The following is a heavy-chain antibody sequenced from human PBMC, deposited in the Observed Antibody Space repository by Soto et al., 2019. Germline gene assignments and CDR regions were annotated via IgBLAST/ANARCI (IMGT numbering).Heavy chain of an antibody. D-gene: IGHD3-16*01. CDR3: ATLGGNLGAFDY. J-gene: IGHJ4*02. Sequence: EVQLVESGGGLVKPGGSLRLSCAASGFTFSNAWMSWVRQAPGKGLGWVGRIKSRADGGTADHAAPVKGRFAISRDDSPNTLYLQMNSLKTEDTAVYYCATLGGNLGAFDYWGQGTLVTVSS. CDR1: GFTFSNAW. CDR2: IKSRADGGTA. V-gene: IGHV3-15*01.